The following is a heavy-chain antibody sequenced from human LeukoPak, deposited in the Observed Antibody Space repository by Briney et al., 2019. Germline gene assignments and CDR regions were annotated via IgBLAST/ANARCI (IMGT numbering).Heavy chain of an antibody. V-gene: IGHV2-70*01. Sequence: SGPALVKPTQTLTLTCTFSGFSLSTSGMCVSWIRQPPGKALEWLALIDWDDDKYYSTSLKTRLTISKDTSKNQVVLTMTNMDPVDTATYYCARIPLYYDSSGYYYGFDYWGQRTLVTVSS. CDR1: GFSLSTSGMC. CDR2: IDWDDDK. D-gene: IGHD3-22*01. J-gene: IGHJ4*02. CDR3: ARIPLYYDSSGYYYGFDY.